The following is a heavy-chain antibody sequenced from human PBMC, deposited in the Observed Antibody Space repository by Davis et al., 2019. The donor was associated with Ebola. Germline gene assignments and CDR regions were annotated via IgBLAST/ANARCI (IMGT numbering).Heavy chain of an antibody. D-gene: IGHD3-10*01. Sequence: SETLSLTCTVSGASIIHDDHAWIWIRQPPGKGLEWIVYIHHPGGTYYNPSLKSRVTMSVDTSKNQFSLRLASVTAADTAVYYCAVRNTVFQEGRSFDFWGQGTLVTVSS. V-gene: IGHV4-30-2*01. J-gene: IGHJ4*02. CDR1: GASIIHDDHA. CDR2: IHHPGGT. CDR3: AVRNTVFQEGRSFDF.